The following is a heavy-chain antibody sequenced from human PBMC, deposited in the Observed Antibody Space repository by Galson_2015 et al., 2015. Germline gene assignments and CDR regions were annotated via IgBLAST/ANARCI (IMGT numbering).Heavy chain of an antibody. CDR1: GYSFSNYW. J-gene: IGHJ6*02. Sequence: QSGAEVKKPGEFLKISCKGSGYSFSNYWIGWVRQMPGKGMVWMGIIYPGDYDTRYSPSFQGQVTISADKSISTAYLQWSSLKASDTAMYYCARRGPTAVAGSYGMDVWGQGTTVTVSS. V-gene: IGHV5-51*03. CDR2: IYPGDYDT. CDR3: ARRGPTAVAGSYGMDV. D-gene: IGHD6-19*01.